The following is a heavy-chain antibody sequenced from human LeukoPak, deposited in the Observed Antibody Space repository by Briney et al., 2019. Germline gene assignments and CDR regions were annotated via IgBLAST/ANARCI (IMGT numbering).Heavy chain of an antibody. CDR2: ISSSGSTI. V-gene: IGHV3-48*03. Sequence: GGSLRLSCAASGFTFSSYEMNWVRQAPGKGLEWVSYISSSGSTIYYADSVKGRFTISRDNAKNSLYLQMNSLGAEDTAVYYCARGASYYYYYGMDVWGQGTTVTVSS. CDR3: ARGASYYYYYGMDV. D-gene: IGHD2-21*01. J-gene: IGHJ6*02. CDR1: GFTFSSYE.